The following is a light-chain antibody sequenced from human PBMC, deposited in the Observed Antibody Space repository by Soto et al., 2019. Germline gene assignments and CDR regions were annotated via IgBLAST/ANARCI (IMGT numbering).Light chain of an antibody. CDR2: SNN. Sequence: QSVLTQPPSASGTPGQRVTISCSGSSSNIGSDTVNWYQQLPGTAPKLLIYSNNQRPSGAPDRFSGSKSGTSASLAISGLQFEDEADYYCAAWDDSLNGYVFGTGTKVTVL. V-gene: IGLV1-44*01. CDR1: SSNIGSDT. J-gene: IGLJ1*01. CDR3: AAWDDSLNGYV.